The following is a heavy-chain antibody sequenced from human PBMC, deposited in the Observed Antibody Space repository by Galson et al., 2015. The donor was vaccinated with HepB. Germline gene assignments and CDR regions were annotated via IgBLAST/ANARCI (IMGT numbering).Heavy chain of an antibody. V-gene: IGHV1-18*01. Sequence: SVKVSCKASGYTFTSYGFSWVRQAPGQGLEWMGWISGYNGDTNYAQKFQGRVTMTTDTSTTTAYMELRSLRPDDTAVYYCAREGYCSSTRCYPYPFYYNYSGMDVWGQGITVTVSS. CDR1: GYTFTSYG. J-gene: IGHJ6*02. CDR2: ISGYNGDT. CDR3: AREGYCSSTRCYPYPFYYNYSGMDV. D-gene: IGHD2-2*01.